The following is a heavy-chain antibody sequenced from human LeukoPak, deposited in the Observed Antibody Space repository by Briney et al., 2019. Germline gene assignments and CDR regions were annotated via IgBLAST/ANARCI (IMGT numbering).Heavy chain of an antibody. CDR3: ARDRDIVVVPAALYFDY. CDR1: GFTFSSYG. CDR2: IPYDGTNK. V-gene: IGHV3-30*02. D-gene: IGHD2-2*01. J-gene: IGHJ4*02. Sequence: GGSLRLSCAASGFTFSSYGMHWVRQAPGKGQEWVAFIPYDGTNKYYADSVKGRFTISRDNSENTLYVQMNSLGGEDTAVYYCARDRDIVVVPAALYFDYWGQGTLVTVSS.